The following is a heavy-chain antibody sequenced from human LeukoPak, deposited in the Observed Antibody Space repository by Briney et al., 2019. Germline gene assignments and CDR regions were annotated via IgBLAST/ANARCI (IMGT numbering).Heavy chain of an antibody. Sequence: PGGSLRLSCAASGFTFSSYSMNWVRQAPGKGLEWVSSISSSSSYIYYADSVKGRFTISRDNSKNTLYLQMNSLRAEDTAVYYCAKEREHDSSGYPMAPFDYWGQGTLVTVSS. CDR1: GFTFSSYS. CDR2: ISSSSSYI. V-gene: IGHV3-21*01. J-gene: IGHJ4*02. CDR3: AKEREHDSSGYPMAPFDY. D-gene: IGHD3-22*01.